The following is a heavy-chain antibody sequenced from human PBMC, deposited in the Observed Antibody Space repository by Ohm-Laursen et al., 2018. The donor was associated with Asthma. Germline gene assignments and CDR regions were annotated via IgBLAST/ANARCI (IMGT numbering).Heavy chain of an antibody. CDR2: ISGSSGKT. V-gene: IGHV3-23*01. CDR1: GFTFSSYA. J-gene: IGHJ3*02. Sequence: GSLRLSCAASGFTFSSYAMSWVRQAPGKGLEWVSAISGSSGKTYYAESVKGRFTISRDNSKNTLNLQVNGLRAEDTAVYYCAKVGRIVGATRGRYDAFDIWGQGTMVTVSS. CDR3: AKVGRIVGATRGRYDAFDI. D-gene: IGHD1-26*01.